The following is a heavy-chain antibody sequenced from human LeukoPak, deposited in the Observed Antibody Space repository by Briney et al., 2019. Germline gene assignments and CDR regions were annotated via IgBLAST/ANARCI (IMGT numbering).Heavy chain of an antibody. D-gene: IGHD3-10*01. CDR3: AKGPASGSYNWFDP. CDR2: ISGSGVST. CDR1: GSTFSNFA. Sequence: GGSLRLSCAASGSTFSNFAMTWVRQAPGKGLEWVSAISGSGVSTYYADSVKGRFTISRDNSKNTLFLQMHSLRAEDTAVYYCAKGPASGSYNWFDPWGQGTLVTVSS. V-gene: IGHV3-23*01. J-gene: IGHJ5*02.